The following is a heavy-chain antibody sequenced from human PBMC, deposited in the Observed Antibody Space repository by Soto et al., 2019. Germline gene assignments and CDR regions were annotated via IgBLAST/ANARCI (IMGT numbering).Heavy chain of an antibody. J-gene: IGHJ4*02. CDR2: ISSSGSTI. CDR1: GFTFSSYE. D-gene: IGHD2-21*02. Sequence: EVQLVESGGGLVQPGGSLRLSCAASGFTFSSYEMNWVRQAPGKGLEWVSYISSSGSTIYYADSVKGRFTISRDNAKNSLYLQMNSQRAEDTAVYYCAREGGVVTALDYWGQGTLVTVSS. V-gene: IGHV3-48*03. CDR3: AREGGVVTALDY.